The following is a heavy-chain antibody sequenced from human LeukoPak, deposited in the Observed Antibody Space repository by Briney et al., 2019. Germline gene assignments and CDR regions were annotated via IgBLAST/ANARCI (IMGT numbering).Heavy chain of an antibody. CDR3: ARAEVRFLEWLSRSSYYYYYGMDV. D-gene: IGHD3-3*01. CDR2: IKPDGSAQ. V-gene: IGHV3-7*01. J-gene: IGHJ6*02. Sequence: GGSLRLSCATSGFTFSSSWMSWVRHVPGRGLDWVANIKPDGSAQYYAASVKGRFTVSRDNAKNSLYLQMNSLRAEDTAAYYCARAEVRFLEWLSRSSYYYYYGMDVWGQGTTVTVSS. CDR1: GFTFSSSW.